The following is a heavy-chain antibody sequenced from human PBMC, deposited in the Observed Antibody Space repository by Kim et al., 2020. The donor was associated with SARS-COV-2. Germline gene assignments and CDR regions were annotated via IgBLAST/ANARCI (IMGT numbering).Heavy chain of an antibody. J-gene: IGHJ3*02. Sequence: STIYYADSVKARFTISRDNAKNSVYLQMNSLRAEDTAVYYCARTGVVAFDIWGQGTMVTVSS. CDR2: STI. CDR3: ARTGVVAFDI. V-gene: IGHV3-48*04. D-gene: IGHD7-27*01.